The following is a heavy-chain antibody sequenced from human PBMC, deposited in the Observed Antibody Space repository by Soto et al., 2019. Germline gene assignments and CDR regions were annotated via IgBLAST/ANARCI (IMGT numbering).Heavy chain of an antibody. Sequence: QVQLVESGGGVVQPGRSLRLSCAASGFPFTTYGMHWVREGPGKGLEWVAVISYDGSNKYYADSVKGRFTISRDNSKNTRYLKMNSLRPEDTALYYCVGGQYYFDYRGQGTLVTVSS. D-gene: IGHD3-10*01. V-gene: IGHV3-30*03. CDR2: ISYDGSNK. CDR3: VGGQYYFDY. J-gene: IGHJ4*02. CDR1: GFPFTTYG.